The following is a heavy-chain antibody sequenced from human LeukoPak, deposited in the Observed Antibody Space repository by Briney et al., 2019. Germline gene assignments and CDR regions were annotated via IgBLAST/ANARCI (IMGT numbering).Heavy chain of an antibody. D-gene: IGHD1-14*01. CDR3: ARDRNSRTENWFDP. CDR1: GYTFTSYG. V-gene: IGHV1-18*01. CDR2: ISAYNGNT. J-gene: IGHJ5*02. Sequence: ASVKVSCKASGYTFTSYGISWVRQAPGQGLEWMGWISAYNGNTNYAQKLQGRVTMTTDTSTSTAYMELRSLRSDDTAVYYCARDRNSRTENWFDPWGQGTLVTVSS.